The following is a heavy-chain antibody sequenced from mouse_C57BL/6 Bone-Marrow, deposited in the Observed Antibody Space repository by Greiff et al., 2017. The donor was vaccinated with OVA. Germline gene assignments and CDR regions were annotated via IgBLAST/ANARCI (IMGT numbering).Heavy chain of an antibody. CDR3: ARGGIYYGNYHFDY. Sequence: VQLQQPGAELVKPGASVKLSCKASGYTFTSYWMHWVKQRPGRGLEWIGRIDPNSGGTKYNEKFKSKATLTVDKPSSTAYMQLSSLTSEDSAVYYCARGGIYYGNYHFDYWGQGTTLTVSS. CDR1: GYTFTSYW. CDR2: IDPNSGGT. V-gene: IGHV1-72*01. J-gene: IGHJ2*01. D-gene: IGHD2-1*01.